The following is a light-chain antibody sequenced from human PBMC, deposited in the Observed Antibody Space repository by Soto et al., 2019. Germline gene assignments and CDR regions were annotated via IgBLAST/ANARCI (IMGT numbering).Light chain of an antibody. Sequence: QSALTQPASVSGSPGQSIAISCTGTSSDVGAYNYVSWYLQYPGKAPKLVIFDVSFRPSGFSNRFSGSKSGNTASLTISGLQAEDEADYYCKSFTTSDTYVFGTGTKLTVL. J-gene: IGLJ1*01. CDR3: KSFTTSDTYV. CDR1: SSDVGAYNY. V-gene: IGLV2-14*01. CDR2: DVS.